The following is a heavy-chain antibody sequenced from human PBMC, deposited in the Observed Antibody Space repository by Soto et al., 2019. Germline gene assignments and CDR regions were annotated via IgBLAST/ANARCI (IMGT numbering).Heavy chain of an antibody. J-gene: IGHJ4*02. CDR3: ARERRDSGGWYYFDF. CDR1: GYTFTSYS. Sequence: QVQLVQSGAEVKKPGASVKVSCKASGYTFTSYSITWVRQAPGQGPEWIGWITAYNGNTNYAQKIQSRVTMTTDTSTSTAYMELRSLTSDDTAVDYWARERRDSGGWYYFDFWGQGTLVTVSS. CDR2: ITAYNGNT. D-gene: IGHD6-19*01. V-gene: IGHV1-18*01.